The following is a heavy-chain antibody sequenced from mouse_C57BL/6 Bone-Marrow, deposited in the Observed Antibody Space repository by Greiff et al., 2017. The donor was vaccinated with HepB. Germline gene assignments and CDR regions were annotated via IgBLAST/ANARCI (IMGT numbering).Heavy chain of an antibody. D-gene: IGHD2-2*01. CDR3: VRHSYGYDVEAMDY. J-gene: IGHJ4*01. CDR2: IRSKSNNYAT. CDR1: GFSFNTYA. V-gene: IGHV10-1*01. Sequence: EVQGVESGGGLVQPKGSLKLSCAASGFSFNTYAMNWVRQAPGKGLEWVARIRSKSNNYATYYADSVKDRFTISRDDSESMLYLQMNNLKTEDTAMYYCVRHSYGYDVEAMDYWGQGTSVTVSS.